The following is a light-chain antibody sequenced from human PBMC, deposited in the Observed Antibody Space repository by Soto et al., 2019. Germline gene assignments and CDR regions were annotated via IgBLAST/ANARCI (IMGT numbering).Light chain of an antibody. Sequence: QSVLTQPASLSAPPGEKVTISCSGRGSNIGRNYVSWYRQFPGTAPQLLIYDDSKRHSGVPDRLSGSRYGTSASLAIDGLQPGDEAVYYCGTWDESLGAGVFGGGTQLTVL. CDR3: GTWDESLGAGV. CDR2: DDS. V-gene: IGLV1-51*01. J-gene: IGLJ2*01. CDR1: GSNIGRNY.